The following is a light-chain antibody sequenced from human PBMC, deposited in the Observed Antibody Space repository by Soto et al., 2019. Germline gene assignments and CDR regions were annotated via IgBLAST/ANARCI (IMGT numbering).Light chain of an antibody. CDR3: ATWDDGLSGWL. CDR1: SSDVGGYNY. J-gene: IGLJ3*02. V-gene: IGLV2-8*01. Sequence: QSALTQPPSASGSPGQSVTISCTGTSSDVGGYNYVSWYQQHPGKAPKLIIYEVTKRPSGVPDRFSGSKSGNTASLTVSGLQADDEADYYCATWDDGLSGWLFGGGTKLTVL. CDR2: EVT.